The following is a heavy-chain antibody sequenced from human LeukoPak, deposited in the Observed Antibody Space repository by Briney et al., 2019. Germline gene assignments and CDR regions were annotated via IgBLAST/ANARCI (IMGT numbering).Heavy chain of an antibody. V-gene: IGHV1-2*02. J-gene: IGHJ5*02. CDR3: ARDQGGQWLNNWFDP. CDR1: GYTFTGYY. Sequence: ASVKVSCKASGYTFTGYYMHWVRQAPGQGLEWMGWINPNNGGTNYAQKFQGRVTMTRDTSISTAYMELSRLRYDDTAVYYCARDQGGQWLNNWFDPWGQGTLVTVSS. CDR2: INPNNGGT. D-gene: IGHD6-19*01.